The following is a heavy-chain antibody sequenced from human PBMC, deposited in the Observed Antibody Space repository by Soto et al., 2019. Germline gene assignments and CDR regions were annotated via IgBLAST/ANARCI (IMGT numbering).Heavy chain of an antibody. Sequence: EVQLLDSGGRLVQPGGSLRLSCAASGFTFSSYAMSWVRQAPGKGLEWVSSISESGDSTSYAESVRGRFTISRDNAKNSLHLQMNSLSAEDTAFYYCVKDESINWYSGHFRHWGQGTLVTVSS. D-gene: IGHD6-13*01. CDR2: ISESGDST. V-gene: IGHV3-23*01. J-gene: IGHJ1*01. CDR1: GFTFSSYA. CDR3: VKDESINWYSGHFRH.